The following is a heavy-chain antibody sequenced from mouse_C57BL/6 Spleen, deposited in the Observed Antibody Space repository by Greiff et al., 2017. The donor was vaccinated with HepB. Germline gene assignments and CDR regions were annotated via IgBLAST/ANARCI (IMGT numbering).Heavy chain of an antibody. CDR3: AREGIYYGSSYDY. Sequence: QVQLQQPGAELVKPGASVKLSCKASGYTFTSYWMQWVKQRPGQGLEWIGEIDPSDSYTNYNQKFKGKATFTVDTSSSTAYRQLSSLTSEDSAVYYCAREGIYYGSSYDYWGQGTTLTVSS. D-gene: IGHD1-1*01. CDR2: IDPSDSYT. V-gene: IGHV1-50*01. CDR1: GYTFTSYW. J-gene: IGHJ2*01.